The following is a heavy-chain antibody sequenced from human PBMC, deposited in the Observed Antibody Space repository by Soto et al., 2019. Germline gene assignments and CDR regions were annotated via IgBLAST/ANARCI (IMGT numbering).Heavy chain of an antibody. CDR1: GGSISSSSYY. CDR3: ARPTSSGWSHYFDY. CDR2: IYYSGST. J-gene: IGHJ4*02. Sequence: QLQLQESGPGLVKPSETLSLTCTVSGGSISSSSYYWGWIRQPPGKGLEWIGSIYYSGSTYYNPSLKSRVTISVDTSKNQFSLKLSSVTAADTAVYYCARPTSSGWSHYFDYWGQGTLVTVSS. D-gene: IGHD6-19*01. V-gene: IGHV4-39*01.